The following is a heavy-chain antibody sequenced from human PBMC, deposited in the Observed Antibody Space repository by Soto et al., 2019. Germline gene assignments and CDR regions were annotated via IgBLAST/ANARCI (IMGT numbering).Heavy chain of an antibody. J-gene: IGHJ4*02. CDR1: GFTFTSYA. CDR2: IDESGGGT. CDR3: ARGYLGSSGYYHLDY. D-gene: IGHD3-22*01. Sequence: GXSLRLSCVVSGFTFTSYALRWIRQAPVKGLEWVSSIDESGGGTYHTASVKGRLTISKDTSKNQVVLTMTNMDPVDTATYYCARGYLGSSGYYHLDYWGQGTLVTVSS. V-gene: IGHV3-23*01.